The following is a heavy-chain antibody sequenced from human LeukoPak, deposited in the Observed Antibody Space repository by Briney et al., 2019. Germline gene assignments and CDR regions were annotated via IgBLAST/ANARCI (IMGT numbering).Heavy chain of an antibody. V-gene: IGHV1-2*02. J-gene: IGHJ3*02. Sequence: GASVKVSCKASGYTFTGYYMHWVRQAPGQGLEWMGWINPNSGGTNYAQKFQGRVTMTRDTSISTAYMELSRLRSDDTAVYYCARARNIVVVPAAIRAFDIWGQGTMVTVSP. D-gene: IGHD2-2*01. CDR3: ARARNIVVVPAAIRAFDI. CDR1: GYTFTGYY. CDR2: INPNSGGT.